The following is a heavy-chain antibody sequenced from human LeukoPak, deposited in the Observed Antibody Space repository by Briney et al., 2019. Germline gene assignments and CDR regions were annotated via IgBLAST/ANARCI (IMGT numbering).Heavy chain of an antibody. D-gene: IGHD5-18*01. CDR2: IRYDASNK. J-gene: IGHJ6*03. Sequence: GGSLRLSCAASGFTFSSDGMHWVRQAPGKGLEWVAFIRYDASNKYYADSVKGRFTISRDNSQNTLYLQMNSLRAEDTAVYYCAKELETAMVIMDVWGKGTTVTVSS. CDR1: GFTFSSDG. CDR3: AKELETAMVIMDV. V-gene: IGHV3-30*02.